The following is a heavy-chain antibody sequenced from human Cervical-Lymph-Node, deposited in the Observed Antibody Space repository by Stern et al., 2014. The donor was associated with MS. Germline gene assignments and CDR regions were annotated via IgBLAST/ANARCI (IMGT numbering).Heavy chain of an antibody. Sequence: VQLVESGAEVKKPGASVKVSCKASGYTFTGYYMHWVRQAPGQGLEWMGRINPNSGGTNYAQNFQGRVTMTRDTSISTAYMELSRLRSDDTAVYYCAREGRARGYELVDWGQGTLVTVSS. D-gene: IGHD5-12*01. CDR2: INPNSGGT. J-gene: IGHJ4*02. V-gene: IGHV1-2*06. CDR3: AREGRARGYELVD. CDR1: GYTFTGYY.